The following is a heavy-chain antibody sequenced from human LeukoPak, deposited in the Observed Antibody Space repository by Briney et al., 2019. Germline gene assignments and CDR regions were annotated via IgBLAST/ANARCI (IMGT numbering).Heavy chain of an antibody. J-gene: IGHJ4*02. Sequence: QTGGSLRLSCAASGFILSTHGMHWVRQAPGKGREWVAGMWYDGSREDYADSVKGRFTISRDMSKNTLNLQMNSLRVEDTAMFYCARDLSFGSLDFRGQGTLVTVSS. V-gene: IGHV3-33*01. CDR1: GFILSTHG. D-gene: IGHD1-26*01. CDR2: MWYDGSRE. CDR3: ARDLSFGSLDF.